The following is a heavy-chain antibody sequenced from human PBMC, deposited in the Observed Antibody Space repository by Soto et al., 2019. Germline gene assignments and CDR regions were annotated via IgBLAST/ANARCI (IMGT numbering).Heavy chain of an antibody. CDR1: GGSFSGYY. J-gene: IGHJ4*02. V-gene: IGHV4-34*01. D-gene: IGHD3-3*01. Sequence: TSETLSLTCAVYGGSFSGYYWSWIRQPPGKGLEWIGEINHSGSTNYNPSLKGRVTISVDTSKNQFSLKLSSVTAADTAVYYCARKNYDFWSGYLPGFDYWGQGTLVTVSS. CDR2: INHSGST. CDR3: ARKNYDFWSGYLPGFDY.